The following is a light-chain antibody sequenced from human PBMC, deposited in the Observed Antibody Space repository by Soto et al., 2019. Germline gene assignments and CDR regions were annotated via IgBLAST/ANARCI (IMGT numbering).Light chain of an antibody. CDR3: QQRSNWPRRT. CDR1: QSVSSY. V-gene: IGKV3-11*01. Sequence: ELVFTHSPATLSLSPGERAILSCRASQSVSSYLAWYQQKPGQAPRLLIYDASNRATGIPARFSGSGSGTDFTLTIRSLEPQDFAVYYCQQRSNWPRRTFGQGTKVDIK. J-gene: IGKJ1*01. CDR2: DAS.